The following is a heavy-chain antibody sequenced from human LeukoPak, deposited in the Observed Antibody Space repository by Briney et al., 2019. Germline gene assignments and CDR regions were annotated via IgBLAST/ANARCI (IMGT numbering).Heavy chain of an antibody. V-gene: IGHV3-23*01. CDR2: ISGSGGST. Sequence: GGSLRLSCAASGFTFSNYAMIWVRQPPGKGLEWVSGISGSGGSTYYADSVKGRFTISRDNSKNTVYLQMNSLRAEDTAVYYCAKGRHNYDILTGFYNGFDYWGQGSLVTVSS. J-gene: IGHJ4*02. CDR3: AKGRHNYDILTGFYNGFDY. D-gene: IGHD3-9*01. CDR1: GFTFSNYA.